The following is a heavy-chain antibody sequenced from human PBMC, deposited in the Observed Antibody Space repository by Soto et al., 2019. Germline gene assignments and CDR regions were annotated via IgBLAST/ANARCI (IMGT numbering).Heavy chain of an antibody. J-gene: IGHJ4*03. CDR2: IHDSGST. CDR3: ARDLQSASMIRGMRLPYHSIDF. CDR1: GGSISDNV. Sequence: LSLTCTVSGGSISDNVWTWIGQPAGKGLEWIGRIHDSGSTSYNPSLKTRLTMSVDTSNNQISLSLRSVTAADTAVYYCARDLQSASMIRGMRLPYHSIDFWGQGTLVTVS. V-gene: IGHV4-4*07. D-gene: IGHD3-10*01.